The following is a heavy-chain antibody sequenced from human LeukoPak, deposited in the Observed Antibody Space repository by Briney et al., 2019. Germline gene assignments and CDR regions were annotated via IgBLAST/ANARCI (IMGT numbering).Heavy chain of an antibody. CDR2: ISAYNGNT. Sequence: ASVKVSCKASGYTFTSYGISWVRQAPGQGLEWMGWISAYNGNTHYAQKLQGRVTMPTDTSPSTAYIELSRLRSDHTAVYYGARDLHTPYYYDSSGYYENDYWGQGTLVTVSS. D-gene: IGHD3-22*01. CDR3: ARDLHTPYYYDSSGYYENDY. V-gene: IGHV1-18*01. CDR1: GYTFTSYG. J-gene: IGHJ4*02.